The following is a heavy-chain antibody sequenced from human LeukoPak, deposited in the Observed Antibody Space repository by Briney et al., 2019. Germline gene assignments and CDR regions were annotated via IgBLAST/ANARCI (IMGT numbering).Heavy chain of an antibody. D-gene: IGHD2-2*01. J-gene: IGHJ6*03. CDR3: ASGDIVVVPAAPRYYYYYMDV. CDR2: INPNSGGT. CDR1: RYTFTGYY. Sequence: GASVKVSCKASRYTFTGYYMHWVRQAPGQGLEWMGWINPNSGGTNYAQKFQGRVTMTRDTSISTAYMELSRLRSDDTAVYYCASGDIVVVPAAPRYYYYYMDVWGKGTTVTVSS. V-gene: IGHV1-2*02.